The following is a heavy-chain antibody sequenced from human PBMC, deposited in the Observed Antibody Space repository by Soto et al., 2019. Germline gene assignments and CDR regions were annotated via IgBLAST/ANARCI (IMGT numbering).Heavy chain of an antibody. D-gene: IGHD6-6*01. CDR2: ISAYNGNT. J-gene: IGHJ4*02. V-gene: IGHV1-18*01. Sequence: QVQLVQSGAEVKTPGASVRVSCTASGYTFINYGITWVRQAPGQGLEWMGWISAYNGNTNYEDNLQDRITMTTDSSTSTVSMEVRNLRSDDTAVYYCAGVGTGYTSSSPNFFDYWGQGSLVTVSS. CDR1: GYTFINYG. CDR3: AGVGTGYTSSSPNFFDY.